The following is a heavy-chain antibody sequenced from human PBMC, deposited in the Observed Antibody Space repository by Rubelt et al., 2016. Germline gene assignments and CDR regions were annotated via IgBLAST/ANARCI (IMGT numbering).Heavy chain of an antibody. D-gene: IGHD4-17*01. Sequence: QLVESGGGLAHRGGSLRLPCAASGFTFCRCTMTWVRQAPGKGLEWVSVVGTDGGGTLYADSVKGRFTVSRDNSKNTLYLPMNSLRAEDTAIYYCARDYYGDPFDYWGQGTPVTVSS. CDR3: ARDYYGDPFDY. V-gene: IGHV3-23*04. J-gene: IGHJ4*02. CDR1: GFTFCRCT. CDR2: VGTDGGGT.